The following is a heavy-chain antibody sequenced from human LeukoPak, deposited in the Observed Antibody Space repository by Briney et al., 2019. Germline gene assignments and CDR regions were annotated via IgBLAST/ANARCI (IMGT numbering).Heavy chain of an antibody. D-gene: IGHD5-24*01. CDR3: ARDRRGWLQFRYYYYMDV. CDR1: GGSISSSSYY. V-gene: IGHV4-39*07. J-gene: IGHJ6*03. Sequence: SETLSLTCTVSGGSISSSSYYWGWIRQPPGKGLEWIGSIYYSGSTYYNPSLKSRVTISVDTFKNQFSLKLSSVTAADTAVYYCARDRRGWLQFRYYYYMDVWGKGTTVTVSS. CDR2: IYYSGST.